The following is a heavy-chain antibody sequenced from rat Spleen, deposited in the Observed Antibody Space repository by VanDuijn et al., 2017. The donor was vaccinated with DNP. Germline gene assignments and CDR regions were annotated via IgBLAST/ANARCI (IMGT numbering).Heavy chain of an antibody. V-gene: IGHV5-7*01. J-gene: IGHJ2*01. CDR3: ARLSDY. CDR2: ISYNGGTP. CDR1: GFTLSDYY. Sequence: EVLLVESDGGLVQPGRSLKLSCAVSGFTLSDYYMAWVRQTPARGLEWVATISYNGGTPYFRDSVKGRFTISRDNAQSTLYLQIDSLRSEDTATYYCARLSDYWGQGVMVTVSS.